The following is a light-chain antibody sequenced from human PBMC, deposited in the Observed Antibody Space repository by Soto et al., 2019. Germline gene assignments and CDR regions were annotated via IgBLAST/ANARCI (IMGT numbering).Light chain of an antibody. CDR3: SSYTSSSTLV. CDR2: DVR. V-gene: IGLV2-14*01. CDR1: SSDVGAYNY. J-gene: IGLJ3*02. Sequence: QSALTQPASVSGSPGQSITISCTGTSSDVGAYNYVSWYQQHPGKAPKLMIYDVRNRPSGVSNRFSGSKSSNTASLIISGLQAEDEADYYCSSYTSSSTLVFGGGTKLTVL.